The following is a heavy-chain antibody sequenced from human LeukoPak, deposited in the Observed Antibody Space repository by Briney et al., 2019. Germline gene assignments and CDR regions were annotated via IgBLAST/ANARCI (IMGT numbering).Heavy chain of an antibody. D-gene: IGHD2-15*01. CDR3: AKDRYCSGGSCYFDY. CDR1: GFTFSGYA. Sequence: GGSLRLSCAASGFTFSGYAMSWVRQAPGKGLEWVSAISGSGGSTYYADSVKGRFTISRDNSKNTLYLQMNSLRAEDTAVYYCAKDRYCSGGSCYFDYWGQGTLVTVSS. CDR2: ISGSGGST. J-gene: IGHJ4*02. V-gene: IGHV3-23*01.